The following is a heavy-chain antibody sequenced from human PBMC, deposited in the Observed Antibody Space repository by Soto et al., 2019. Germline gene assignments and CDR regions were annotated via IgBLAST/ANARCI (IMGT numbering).Heavy chain of an antibody. CDR1: GDSISGSDW. J-gene: IGHJ4*02. CDR2: ISQSGTT. Sequence: QVQLQESGPGLVKPSGTLSLTCGVSGDSISGSDWWSWVRQPPGKGLEWIGEISQSGTTNYNPSLESRXXIXLXXSKNSLSLKVDSVTAADTAVYFCVREVSDTAAFDSWGQGTLVTVSS. D-gene: IGHD2-21*01. CDR3: VREVSDTAAFDS. V-gene: IGHV4-4*02.